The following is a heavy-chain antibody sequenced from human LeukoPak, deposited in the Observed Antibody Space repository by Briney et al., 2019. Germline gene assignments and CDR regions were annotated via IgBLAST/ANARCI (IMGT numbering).Heavy chain of an antibody. CDR2: MNPNSGNT. CDR1: GYTFTSYD. CDR3: ARGTLSWYGT. Sequence: ASVKVSCRASGYTFTSYDINWVRQAPGQGLEWMGWMNPNSGNTAYAQKFQGRVTMTRNTSISTAYMELSSLRSEDTAVYYCARGTLSWYGTWGQGTLVTVSS. D-gene: IGHD2-15*01. J-gene: IGHJ5*02. V-gene: IGHV1-8*01.